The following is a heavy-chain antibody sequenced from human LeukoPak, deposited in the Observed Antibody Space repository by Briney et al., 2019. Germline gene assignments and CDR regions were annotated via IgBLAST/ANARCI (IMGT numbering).Heavy chain of an antibody. CDR3: SRVRVASGYYYDSSAGAFDI. D-gene: IGHD3-22*01. J-gene: IGHJ3*02. CDR1: GFTFSSYE. Sequence: EGSLRLSCAASGFTFSSYEINWVRQAPGKGLEWVSYISSSGSTIYYADSVKGRFTIFRDNAKNSLYLQMNSLRAEDTAGYYCSRVRVASGYYYDSSAGAFDIWGQGTMVTVSS. CDR2: ISSSGSTI. V-gene: IGHV3-48*03.